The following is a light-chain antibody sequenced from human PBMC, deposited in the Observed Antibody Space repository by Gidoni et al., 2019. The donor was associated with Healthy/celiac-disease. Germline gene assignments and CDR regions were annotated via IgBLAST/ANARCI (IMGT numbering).Light chain of an antibody. CDR1: RLRSYY. CDR3: NSRDSSGNHLGV. J-gene: IGLJ2*01. CDR2: GKN. V-gene: IGLV3-19*01. Sequence: SELTQDPAVSVEVGQTVRITCQGDRLRSYYASWYQQKPGQAPVLVIYGKNNRPSGIPDRFSGSSSGNTASLTITGAQAEDEADYYCNSRDSSGNHLGVFGGGTKLTVL.